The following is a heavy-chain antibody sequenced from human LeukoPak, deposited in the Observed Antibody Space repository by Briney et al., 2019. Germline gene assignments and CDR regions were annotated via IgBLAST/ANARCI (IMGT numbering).Heavy chain of an antibody. J-gene: IGHJ4*02. CDR1: GFTFSSYA. CDR3: ARDRSGGSSGWYDDFDY. CDR2: ISYDGSNK. V-gene: IGHV3-30-3*01. D-gene: IGHD6-19*01. Sequence: GGSLRLSCAASGFTFSSYAMHWVRQAPGKGLEWVAVISYDGSNKYYADSVKGRFTISRDNSKNTLYLQMNSLRAEDTAVYYCARDRSGGSSGWYDDFDYWGQGTLVTVSS.